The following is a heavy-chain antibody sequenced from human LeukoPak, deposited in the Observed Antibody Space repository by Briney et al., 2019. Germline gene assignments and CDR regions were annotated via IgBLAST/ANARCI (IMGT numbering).Heavy chain of an antibody. J-gene: IGHJ6*02. Sequence: ASVKVSCKASGYTFTSYYMHWVRHAPAQGLEWMGIINPSGGSTTYAQKFQGRVTMIRDTSKSTVYMELRSLRSEDTAVYYCESDYYDTGMDVWGQGTTVTVSS. CDR3: ESDYYDTGMDV. CDR2: INPSGGST. D-gene: IGHD3-22*01. CDR1: GYTFTSYY. V-gene: IGHV1-46*01.